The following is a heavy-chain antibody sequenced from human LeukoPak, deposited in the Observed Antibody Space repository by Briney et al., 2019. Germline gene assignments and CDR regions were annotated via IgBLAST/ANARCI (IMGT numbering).Heavy chain of an antibody. Sequence: SETLSLTCTVSGGSISSSSYYWGWIRQPPGKGLEWIGSIYYSGSTYNNPSLKSRVTISVDTSKNQFSLQLNSVTPEDTAVYYCAREPQYSSTWYDIRGTFDYWGQGTLVTVSS. CDR2: IYYSGST. CDR1: GGSISSSSYY. D-gene: IGHD6-13*01. CDR3: AREPQYSSTWYDIRGTFDY. V-gene: IGHV4-39*02. J-gene: IGHJ4*02.